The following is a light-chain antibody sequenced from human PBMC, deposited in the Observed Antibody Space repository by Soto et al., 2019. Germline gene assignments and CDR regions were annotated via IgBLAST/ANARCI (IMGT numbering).Light chain of an antibody. J-gene: IGKJ5*01. CDR1: RIINIT. CDR3: QQYNNWPPIT. V-gene: IGKV3-15*01. Sequence: DIVMTQSPFTLSFSPFSLLPLSCRASRIINITLAFSPPPPCQAPLLLFSGASVRATGIPDRFTGSGSGTDFTLTITSLQSEDFAVYYCQQYNNWPPITFGQGTRLEIK. CDR2: GAS.